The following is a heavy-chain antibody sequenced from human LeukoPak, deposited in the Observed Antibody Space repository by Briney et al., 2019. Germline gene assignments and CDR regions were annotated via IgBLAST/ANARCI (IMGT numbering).Heavy chain of an antibody. J-gene: IGHJ4*02. CDR2: ISSSGSTI. V-gene: IGHV3-48*03. CDR1: GFTFSSYE. D-gene: IGHD3-10*01. Sequence: PGGSLRLSCAASGFTFSSYEMNWVRQAPGKGLEWVSYISSSGSTIYYADSVKGRFTISRDNAKNSLYLQMNSLRAEDTAVYYCAREGVIRGIPFDYWGQGTLVTVSS. CDR3: AREGVIRGIPFDY.